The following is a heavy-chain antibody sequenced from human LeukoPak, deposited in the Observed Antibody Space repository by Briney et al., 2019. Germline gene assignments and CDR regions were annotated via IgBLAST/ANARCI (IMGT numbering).Heavy chain of an antibody. V-gene: IGHV3-33*01. CDR1: GFTFGGYG. CDR2: IAYDGSGA. D-gene: IGHD1-14*01. Sequence: GGSLRLSCAGSGFTFGGYGMHWFRQTPGKGLEWVAVIAYDGSGAFYADSVKGRFTISRDNSKNTMSVQMDDLRAEDTAVYYCTRYNNDHFDYWGQGTLVTVSS. J-gene: IGHJ4*02. CDR3: TRYNNDHFDY.